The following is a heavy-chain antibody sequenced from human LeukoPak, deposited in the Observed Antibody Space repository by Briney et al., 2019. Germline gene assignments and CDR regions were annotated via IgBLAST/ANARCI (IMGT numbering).Heavy chain of an antibody. Sequence: QPGGSLRLSCVALEFEPTYFWMTWVRRAPGKGLEWVANINPDGSESFYLDSVRGRFTISRDNAKKSLYLQTNSLRAEDTAVYYCATFVGTVSGSYTVPGGLLVWGKGTTVSVSS. CDR3: ATFVGTVSGSYTVPGGLLV. J-gene: IGHJ6*04. CDR2: INPDGSES. D-gene: IGHD3-16*02. CDR1: EFEPTYFW. V-gene: IGHV3-7*01.